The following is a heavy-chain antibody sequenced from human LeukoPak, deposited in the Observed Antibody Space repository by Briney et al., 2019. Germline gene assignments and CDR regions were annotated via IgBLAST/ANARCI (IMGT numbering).Heavy chain of an antibody. Sequence: PGGSLRLSCAASGFTVSSNYMSWVRQAPGKGLEWVSGINWNGGSTGYADSVKGRFTISRDNAKNSLYLQMNSLRAEDTALYYCARETYSNPYYFDYWGQGTLVTVSS. CDR3: ARETYSNPYYFDY. V-gene: IGHV3-20*04. CDR1: GFTVSSNY. D-gene: IGHD4-11*01. CDR2: INWNGGST. J-gene: IGHJ4*02.